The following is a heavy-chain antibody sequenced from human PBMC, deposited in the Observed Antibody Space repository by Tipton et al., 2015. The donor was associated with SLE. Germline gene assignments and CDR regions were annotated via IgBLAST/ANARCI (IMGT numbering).Heavy chain of an antibody. CDR3: AKANWVYYMDV. D-gene: IGHD7-27*01. CDR1: GFTFSNYA. Sequence: SLRLSCVASGFTFSNYAMTWVRQAPGKGLEWVSAISGSGGSTYYADSVRGRFTISRDNSKNTLYLQMNSLRAEDTAVYYCAKANWVYYMDVWGKGTTVTVSS. J-gene: IGHJ6*03. CDR2: ISGSGGST. V-gene: IGHV3-23*01.